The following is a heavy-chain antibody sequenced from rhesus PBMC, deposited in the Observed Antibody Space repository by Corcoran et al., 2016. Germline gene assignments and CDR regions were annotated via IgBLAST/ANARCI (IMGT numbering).Heavy chain of an antibody. D-gene: IGHD2-15*01. CDR3: ARDPSLVVGHFDY. J-gene: IGHJ4*01. CDR2: SYGSGATP. Sequence: QWQLQESCPGLVKPSETLSRTFTVPGGSILDSDDRSWGRRRPGKGLEWMGRSYGSGATPNYNPSLTVRVPLSTVTSKTQYSLRLSSVTAADTAVYYCARDPSLVVGHFDYWGQGVLVTVSS. V-gene: IGHV4-147*01. CDR1: GGSILDSDD.